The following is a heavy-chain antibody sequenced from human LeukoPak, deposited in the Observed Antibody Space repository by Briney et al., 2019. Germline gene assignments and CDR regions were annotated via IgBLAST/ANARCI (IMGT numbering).Heavy chain of an antibody. Sequence: ASVKVSCKASGYTFTSFDIYWVRQAPGQAPEWMAWINPNSGSTGYAQKFQGRVTVTRNTSIDTAYMELSSLRSEDTAVYYCARGLFSYGSGSYGYWGQGPLTTASS. J-gene: IGHJ4*02. CDR1: GYTFTSFD. D-gene: IGHD3-10*01. CDR3: ARGLFSYGSGSYGY. V-gene: IGHV1-8*01. CDR2: INPNSGST.